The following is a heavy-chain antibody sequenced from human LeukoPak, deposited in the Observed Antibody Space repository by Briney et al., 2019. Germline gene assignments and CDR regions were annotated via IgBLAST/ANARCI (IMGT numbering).Heavy chain of an antibody. Sequence: ASVKVSCKVSGYTLTELSMHWVRQAPGKGLEWMGGFDPEDGETIYAQKFQGRVTMTEDTSTDTAYMELGSLRSEDTAVYYCATERGYSYGTLGDYYYGMDVWGQGTTVTVSS. CDR1: GYTLTELS. V-gene: IGHV1-24*01. CDR2: FDPEDGET. D-gene: IGHD5-18*01. J-gene: IGHJ6*02. CDR3: ATERGYSYGTLGDYYYGMDV.